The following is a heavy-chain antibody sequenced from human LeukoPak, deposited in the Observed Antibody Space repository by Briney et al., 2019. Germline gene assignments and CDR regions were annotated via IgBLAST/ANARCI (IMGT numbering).Heavy chain of an antibody. J-gene: IGHJ4*02. D-gene: IGHD3-3*01. V-gene: IGHV3-74*01. Sequence: PGGSLRLSCAASGFTFSSYWMHWVRQAPGKGLVWVSRINSDGSSTSYADSVKGRFTTSRDNAKNTLYLQMNSLRAEDTALYYCAKDLGGYHRGIPDYWGQGTLVTVSS. CDR2: INSDGSST. CDR3: AKDLGGYHRGIPDY. CDR1: GFTFSSYW.